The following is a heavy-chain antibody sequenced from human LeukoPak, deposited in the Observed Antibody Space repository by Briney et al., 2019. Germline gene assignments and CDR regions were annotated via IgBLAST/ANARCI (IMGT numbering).Heavy chain of an antibody. CDR2: ISYSGST. J-gene: IGHJ6*02. V-gene: IGHV4-59*01. CDR3: ARLQWLVGMDV. CDR1: GVSISTYS. D-gene: IGHD6-19*01. Sequence: PSETLSLTCTVSGVSISTYSWSWIRQPPGKGLEWIGYISYSGSTSYNPSLRSRVTISVDTSKNQFSLKLSSVTAADTAVYYCARLQWLVGMDVWGQGTTVTVSS.